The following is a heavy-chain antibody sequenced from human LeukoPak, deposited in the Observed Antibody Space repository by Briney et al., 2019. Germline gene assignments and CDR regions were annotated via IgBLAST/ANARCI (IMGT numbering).Heavy chain of an antibody. Sequence: PGGTLRLSCAASGYILSNYDMSWVSHAPGKGLQWVSAFSGSGGSTYYADSAKGRFTISRDNSRNTLYLQMNSLRAEDTPVYYCARDDGGSSPFVFWCEGTVVCVSS. J-gene: IGHJ4*02. CDR3: ARDDGGSSPFVF. V-gene: IGHV3-23*01. CDR1: GYILSNYD. D-gene: IGHD4-23*01. CDR2: FSGSGGST.